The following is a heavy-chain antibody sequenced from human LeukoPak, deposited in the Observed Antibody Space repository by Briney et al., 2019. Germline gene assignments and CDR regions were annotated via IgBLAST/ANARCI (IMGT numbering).Heavy chain of an antibody. CDR2: INPNSGGT. J-gene: IGHJ6*03. Sequence: ASVKVSCKASGYTFTGYYMHWVRQAPGQGLEWMGWINPNSGGTNYAQKFQGRVTMTRDTSISTAYMELSRLRSDDTAVYDCARVRSIAVAAGLGGRDYYYYYMDVWGKGTTVTVSS. CDR1: GYTFTGYY. V-gene: IGHV1-2*02. CDR3: ARVRSIAVAAGLGGRDYYYYYMDV. D-gene: IGHD6-19*01.